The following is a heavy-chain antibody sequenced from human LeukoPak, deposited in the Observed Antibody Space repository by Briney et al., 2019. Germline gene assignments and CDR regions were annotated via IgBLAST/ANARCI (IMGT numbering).Heavy chain of an antibody. CDR1: GFTFSSYD. CDR2: IGTAGDT. Sequence: GGSLRLSCAASGFTFSSYDMHWVRQATGKGLEWVSAIGTAGDTYYPVYVSGRFTISRENAKNSLYLQMNSLRAGDTVVYYCARGVFYDSSGYYRRKYNWFDPWGQGTLVTVSS. D-gene: IGHD3-22*01. CDR3: ARGVFYDSSGYYRRKYNWFDP. V-gene: IGHV3-13*04. J-gene: IGHJ5*02.